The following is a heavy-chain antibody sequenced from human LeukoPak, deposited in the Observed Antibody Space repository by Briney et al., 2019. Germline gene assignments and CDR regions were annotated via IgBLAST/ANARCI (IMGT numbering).Heavy chain of an antibody. CDR1: GYIFTGYY. J-gene: IGHJ3*01. Sequence: ASVKVSCKASGYIFTGYYMHWVRQAPGQGLEWMGWINPFNGNTNDAERFQGRVIMTTDTSTRTAYMELKSLRSDDTAVYYCARDYTSAEWLGFAFDVWGQGTMISVSS. D-gene: IGHD6-19*01. CDR2: INPFNGNT. CDR3: ARDYTSAEWLGFAFDV. V-gene: IGHV1-18*01.